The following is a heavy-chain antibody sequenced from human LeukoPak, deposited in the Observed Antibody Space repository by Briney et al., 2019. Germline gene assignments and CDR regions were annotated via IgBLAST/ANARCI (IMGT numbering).Heavy chain of an antibody. J-gene: IGHJ4*02. Sequence: GGSLRLSCAASGFTFSSYGMHWVRQAPGKGLEWVAFIRYDGSNKYYADSVKGRFTISRDNSKNTLYLQMNSLRAEDTAVYYCATAPYSTVVTHFDYWGRGTLVTVSS. D-gene: IGHD4-23*01. CDR2: IRYDGSNK. CDR1: GFTFSSYG. CDR3: ATAPYSTVVTHFDY. V-gene: IGHV3-30*02.